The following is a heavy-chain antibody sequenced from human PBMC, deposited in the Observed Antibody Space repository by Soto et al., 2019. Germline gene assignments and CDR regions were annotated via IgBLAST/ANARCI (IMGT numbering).Heavy chain of an antibody. V-gene: IGHV4-31*03. D-gene: IGHD2-2*03. J-gene: IGHJ5*02. CDR2: IYYSGST. CDR3: ATTRPGYCSSTSCYAGFDP. CDR1: GGSISSGGYY. Sequence: QVQLQESGPGLVKPSQTLSLTCTVSGGSISSGGYYWSWIRQHPGKGLEWIGYIYYSGSTYYNPSLKSRVTISVDTSKNQFSLKLSSATAADTAVYYCATTRPGYCSSTSCYAGFDPWGQGTLVTVSS.